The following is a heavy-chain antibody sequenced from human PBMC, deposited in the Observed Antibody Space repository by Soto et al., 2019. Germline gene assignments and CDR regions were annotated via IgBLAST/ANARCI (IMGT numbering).Heavy chain of an antibody. CDR2: ISYDGSNK. D-gene: IGHD3-22*01. V-gene: IGHV3-30*18. CDR1: GFTFSSYG. J-gene: IGHJ4*02. Sequence: QVQLVESGGGVVQPGRSLRLSCAASGFTFSSYGMHWVRQAPGKGLEWVAVISYDGSNKYYADSVKGRFTISRDNSKNQLYLQKNSLRAEDTDVYYGAKEASPPPYYYDSSGYYGLFDYWGQGTLVTVSS. CDR3: AKEASPPPYYYDSSGYYGLFDY.